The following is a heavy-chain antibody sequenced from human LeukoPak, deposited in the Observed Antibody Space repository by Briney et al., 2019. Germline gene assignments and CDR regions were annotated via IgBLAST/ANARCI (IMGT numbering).Heavy chain of an antibody. J-gene: IGHJ4*02. D-gene: IGHD1-26*01. V-gene: IGHV1-2*02. CDR3: ARASFNSGSYFY. CDR2: INANSGGT. CDR1: GYTFTGYY. Sequence: GASVKVSCKASGYTFTGYYMHWVRQAPGQGLEWMGWINANSGGTNYAQKFQGRVTMTRDTSINTAYMELSSLRSDDTAVYYYARASFNSGSYFYWGQGTLVTVSS.